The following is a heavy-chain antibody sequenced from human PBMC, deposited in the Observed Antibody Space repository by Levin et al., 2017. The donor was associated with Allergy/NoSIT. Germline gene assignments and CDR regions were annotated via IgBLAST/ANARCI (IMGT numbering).Heavy chain of an antibody. CDR2: INHSETT. Sequence: SSETLSLTCAVSGGSISSSNWWSWVRQPPGKGLEWIGEINHSETTNYNPSLKSRGTISLDKSRNQFSLTLSSVTAADTAIYYCARYCSGTCYGAFDLWGQGTMVTVSS. V-gene: IGHV4-4*02. D-gene: IGHD2-2*01. CDR1: GGSISSSNW. J-gene: IGHJ3*01. CDR3: ARYCSGTCYGAFDL.